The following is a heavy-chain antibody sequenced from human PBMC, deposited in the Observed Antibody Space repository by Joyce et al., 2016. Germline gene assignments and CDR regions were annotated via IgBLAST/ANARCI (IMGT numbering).Heavy chain of an antibody. J-gene: IGHJ4*02. CDR1: GYIFTNND. CDR2: VSGGSGRT. CDR3: ARGRTLLD. Sequence: QVQLVQSGAQATKPGASVKVSCKASGYIFTNNDIHWVRQAPGQSLEWMGWVSGGSGRTEYSQNFQGGLTFTRDTSATTAYMELSSLRIEDTAFYYCARGRTLLDWGQGTLVTVSS. V-gene: IGHV1-3*01.